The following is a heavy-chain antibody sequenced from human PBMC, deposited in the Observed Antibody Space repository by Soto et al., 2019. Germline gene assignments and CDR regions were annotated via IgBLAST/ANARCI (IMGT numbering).Heavy chain of an antibody. Sequence: EVQLVESGGGLVQPGGSLRLSCAASGFTFSSYWMSWVRQAPGKGLEWVANIRQDGSDKYYVDSVKGRFTISRDNSKSSYLQMNSLRVEDTAVYYCASPQQWLGQRGDFDYWGQGTLVTVSS. J-gene: IGHJ4*02. D-gene: IGHD6-19*01. V-gene: IGHV3-7*05. CDR1: GFTFSSYW. CDR3: ASPQQWLGQRGDFDY. CDR2: IRQDGSDK.